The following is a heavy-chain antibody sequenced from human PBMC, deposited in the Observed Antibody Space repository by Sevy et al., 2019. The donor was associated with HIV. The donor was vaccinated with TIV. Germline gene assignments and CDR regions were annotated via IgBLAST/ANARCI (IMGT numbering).Heavy chain of an antibody. Sequence: ASVKVSCKASGYTFSNNAIHCVRQAPGQRLEWMGWVHAGNGHTKFSEKFQDRVTISRDTSATTVYMDLTSLTSEDTAIYYCARGKGGIFGVVTGQFDYWGQGTLVTVSS. CDR3: ARGKGGIFGVVTGQFDY. CDR1: GYTFSNNA. V-gene: IGHV1-3*01. D-gene: IGHD3-3*01. CDR2: VHAGNGHT. J-gene: IGHJ4*02.